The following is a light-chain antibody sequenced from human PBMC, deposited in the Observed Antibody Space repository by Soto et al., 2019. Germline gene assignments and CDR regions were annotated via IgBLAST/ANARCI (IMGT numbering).Light chain of an antibody. J-gene: IGKJ1*01. Sequence: DIQMTQSPSTLSASVGDRVTITCRASQSISSWLAWYQQKPGKAHKLLIYKASSLESGVPSRFSGSGSGTEFTLTISSLQPDDFATYYCQQYRTFGQGTK. V-gene: IGKV1-5*03. CDR2: KAS. CDR3: QQYRT. CDR1: QSISSW.